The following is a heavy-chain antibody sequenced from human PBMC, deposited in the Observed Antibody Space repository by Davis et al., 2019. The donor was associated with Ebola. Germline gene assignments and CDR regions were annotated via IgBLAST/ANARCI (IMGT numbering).Heavy chain of an antibody. CDR1: GITFSRYS. Sequence: GESLKISCAASGITFSRYSMNWVRHAPGKGLEWVSGINWNGGSTGYADSVKGRFTISSDNAKNSLYLQMNSLRVEDTALYYCAREGGYCNGNTCYGGTLDYWGQGTLVTVSS. D-gene: IGHD2-15*01. V-gene: IGHV3-20*04. CDR2: INWNGGST. J-gene: IGHJ4*02. CDR3: AREGGYCNGNTCYGGTLDY.